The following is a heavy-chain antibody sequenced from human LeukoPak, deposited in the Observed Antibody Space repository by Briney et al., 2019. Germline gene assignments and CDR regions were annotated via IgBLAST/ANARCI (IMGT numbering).Heavy chain of an antibody. J-gene: IGHJ4*02. CDR1: GYTFTSYA. D-gene: IGHD3-10*01. CDR3: ARGGSELAYYYGSLTD. V-gene: IGHV1-18*01. Sequence: ASVKVSCKASGYTFTSYAMHWVRQAPGQRLEWMGWISAYNGNTNSAQKLQGRVTMTTDTSTSTAYMELRSLRSDDTAVYYCARGGSELAYYYGSLTDWGQGTLVTVSS. CDR2: ISAYNGNT.